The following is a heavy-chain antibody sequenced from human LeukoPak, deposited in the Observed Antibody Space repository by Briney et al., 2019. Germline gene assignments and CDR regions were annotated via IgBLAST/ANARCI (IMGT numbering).Heavy chain of an antibody. CDR3: ARAFPYGSGRGYFDY. J-gene: IGHJ4*02. D-gene: IGHD3-10*01. CDR1: GYTFTSYA. V-gene: IGHV1-3*01. CDR2: INAGHGNT. Sequence: GASVKVSCKASGYTFTSYAIQWVRQAPGQRLEWMGWINAGHGNTKYSQKFQGRVTITRDTSASTAYMELSSLRSEDTAVYYCARAFPYGSGRGYFDYWGQGTLVTVSS.